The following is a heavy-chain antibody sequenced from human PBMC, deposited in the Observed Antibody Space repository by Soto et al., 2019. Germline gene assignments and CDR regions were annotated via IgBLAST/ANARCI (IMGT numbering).Heavy chain of an antibody. D-gene: IGHD6-19*01. J-gene: IGHJ3*02. CDR3: ARDLSSGWTNDAFDI. Sequence: PGGSLRLSCAASGFTFSSYSMNWVRQAPGKGLEWVSSISSSSSYIYYADSVKGRFTIPRDNAKNSLYLQMNSLRAEDTAVYYCARDLSSGWTNDAFDIWGQGTMVTVSS. CDR1: GFTFSSYS. V-gene: IGHV3-21*01. CDR2: ISSSSSYI.